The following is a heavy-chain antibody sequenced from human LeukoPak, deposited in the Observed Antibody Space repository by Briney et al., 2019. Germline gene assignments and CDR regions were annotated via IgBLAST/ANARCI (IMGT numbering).Heavy chain of an antibody. D-gene: IGHD3-10*01. Sequence: SETLSLTCTVSGGSLSSHYWSWIRQPPGKGLEWIGYIYYSGSTNYNPSLKSRVTISVDTSKNQFSLKLSSVTAADTAVYYCARAEAMVRGVIRAFDIWGQGTMVTVSS. J-gene: IGHJ3*02. CDR2: IYYSGST. CDR1: GGSLSSHY. V-gene: IGHV4-59*11. CDR3: ARAEAMVRGVIRAFDI.